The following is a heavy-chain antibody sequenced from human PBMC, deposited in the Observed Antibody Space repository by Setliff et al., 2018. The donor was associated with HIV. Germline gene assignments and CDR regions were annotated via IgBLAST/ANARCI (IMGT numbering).Heavy chain of an antibody. V-gene: IGHV3-74*01. CDR3: ARDVAVASFFNY. Sequence: GSLRLSCAASGFTFSSYWMDWVRQAPGKGLVWVSRINTDGSSTRYVDSVKGRFTISRDNAKNTLYLQMSSLRAEDTAVYYCARDVAVASFFNYWGQGTLVTVSS. CDR1: GFTFSSYW. CDR2: INTDGSST. J-gene: IGHJ4*02. D-gene: IGHD6-19*01.